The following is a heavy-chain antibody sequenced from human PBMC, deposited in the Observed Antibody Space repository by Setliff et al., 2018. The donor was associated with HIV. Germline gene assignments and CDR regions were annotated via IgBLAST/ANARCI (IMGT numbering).Heavy chain of an antibody. D-gene: IGHD3-3*01. CDR3: ARGLITIFGVVTIWNWFDP. CDR1: GGSISSSSYY. CDR2: IYYSGGT. V-gene: IGHV4-39*01. J-gene: IGHJ5*02. Sequence: SETLSLTCTVSGGSISSSSYYWGWIRQPPGKGLEWIGTIYYSGGTYYKSSLKSRLIISLDASKNQFSLNLRSVTAADTAVYYCARGLITIFGVVTIWNWFDPWGQGTLVTVSS.